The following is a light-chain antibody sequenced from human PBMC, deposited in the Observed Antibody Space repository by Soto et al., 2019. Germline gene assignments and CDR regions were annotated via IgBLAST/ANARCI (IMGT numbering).Light chain of an antibody. V-gene: IGLV2-14*01. Sequence: QSVLTQPASVSGSPGQSITISCTGTSSDVGAYNYVSWYQQYPGKAPKVIIFEVRKRPSGVSNRFSGSKWGDTASLTISGLQAEDEADYYCSSYRSSTTFVFGTGTKVTVL. CDR3: SSYRSSTTFV. CDR1: SSDVGAYNY. CDR2: EVR. J-gene: IGLJ1*01.